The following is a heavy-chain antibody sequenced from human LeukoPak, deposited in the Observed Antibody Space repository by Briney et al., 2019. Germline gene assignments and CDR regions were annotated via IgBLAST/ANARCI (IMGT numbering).Heavy chain of an antibody. CDR2: IYYSGST. V-gene: IGHV4-39*01. D-gene: IGHD4-17*01. Sequence: SETLSLTCTVSGGFISSSSYFWGWIRQPPGKGLEWIGSIYYSGSTYYNPSRKSRVTISVDTSKNQFSLKLSSVTAADTAVYYCARQYGDYVGYFDYWGQGTLVTVSS. CDR1: GGFISSSSYF. J-gene: IGHJ4*02. CDR3: ARQYGDYVGYFDY.